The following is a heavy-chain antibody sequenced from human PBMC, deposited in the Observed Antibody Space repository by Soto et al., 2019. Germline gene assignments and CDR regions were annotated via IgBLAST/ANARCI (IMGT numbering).Heavy chain of an antibody. V-gene: IGHV3-7*03. CDR3: ARVGDYYDSSGSDAFDI. CDR2: IKQDGSEK. J-gene: IGHJ3*02. CDR1: EVSTSSYW. D-gene: IGHD3-22*01. Sequence: RQSCGVAEVSTSSYWMSWVSKDPGKRLEWVANIKQDGSEKYYVDSVKGRFTISRDNAKNSLYLQMNSLRAEDTAVYYCARVGDYYDSSGSDAFDIWGQGTTVPGSS.